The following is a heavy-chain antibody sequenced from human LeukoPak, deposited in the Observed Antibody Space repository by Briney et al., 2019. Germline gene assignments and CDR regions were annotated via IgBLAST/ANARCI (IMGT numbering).Heavy chain of an antibody. Sequence: SETLSLTCSVSGGSISSGVYYWSWIRQHPGKGLEWIGYIYYSGSTYYNPSLRSRVTISVDTSKNQFPLKLSSVTAADTAVYYCARETTGLARYFDYWGQGTLVTVSS. CDR1: GGSISSGVYY. CDR3: ARETTGLARYFDY. D-gene: IGHD4-11*01. J-gene: IGHJ4*02. V-gene: IGHV4-31*03. CDR2: IYYSGST.